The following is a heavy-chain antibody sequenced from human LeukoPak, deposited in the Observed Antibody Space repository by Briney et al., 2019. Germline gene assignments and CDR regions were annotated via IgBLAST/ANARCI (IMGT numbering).Heavy chain of an antibody. Sequence: ASVKVSCKASGYTFTSYYMHWVRQAPGQGLEWMGIINPSGGSTSYAQKFQGRVTMTEDTSTDTAYMELSSLRSEDTAVYYCATGPSGSEYSSGITIDYWGQGTLVTVSS. CDR2: INPSGGST. CDR1: GYTFTSYY. D-gene: IGHD6-19*01. CDR3: ATGPSGSEYSSGITIDY. J-gene: IGHJ4*02. V-gene: IGHV1-46*01.